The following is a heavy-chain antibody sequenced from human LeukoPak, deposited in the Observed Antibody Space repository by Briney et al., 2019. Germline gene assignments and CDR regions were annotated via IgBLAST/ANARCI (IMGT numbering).Heavy chain of an antibody. V-gene: IGHV3-48*03. CDR3: ARRYYGSGMDV. D-gene: IGHD3-10*01. CDR1: GFTFSSYE. CDR2: ISSSGSTI. J-gene: IGHJ6*02. Sequence: GGSLRLSCAASGFTFSSYEMNWVRQAPGKGLEWVSYISSSGSTIYYADSVKGRFTISRDNAKNSLYLQMNCLRAEDTAVYYCARRYYGSGMDVWGQGTTVTVSS.